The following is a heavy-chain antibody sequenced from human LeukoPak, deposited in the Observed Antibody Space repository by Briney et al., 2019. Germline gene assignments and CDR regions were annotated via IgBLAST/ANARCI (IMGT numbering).Heavy chain of an antibody. V-gene: IGHV1-69*04. J-gene: IGHJ4*02. CDR3: ARFDYYYGSGSEIDY. D-gene: IGHD3-10*01. CDR2: IIPILGIA. Sequence: SVKVSCMASGGTFSSYAISWVRQAPGQGLEWMGRIIPILGIANYAQKFQGRVTITADKSTSTAYMELSSLRSEDTAVYYCARFDYYYGSGSEIDYWGQGTLVTVSS. CDR1: GGTFSSYA.